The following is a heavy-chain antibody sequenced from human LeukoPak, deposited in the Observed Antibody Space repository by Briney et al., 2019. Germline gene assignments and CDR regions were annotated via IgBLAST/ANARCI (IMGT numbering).Heavy chain of an antibody. Sequence: PSETLSLTCTVSGGSISSYYWSWIRQPPGKGLEWIGYIYYSGSTNYNPSLKSRVTISVDTSKNQFSLKLSSVTAADTAVYYCARVGRSSSWYYFDYWGQGTLVTVSS. CDR2: IYYSGST. V-gene: IGHV4-59*01. D-gene: IGHD6-13*01. J-gene: IGHJ4*02. CDR3: ARVGRSSSWYYFDY. CDR1: GGSISSYY.